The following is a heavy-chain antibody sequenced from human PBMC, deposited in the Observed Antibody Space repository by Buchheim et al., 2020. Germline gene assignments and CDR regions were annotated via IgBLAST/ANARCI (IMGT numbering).Heavy chain of an antibody. CDR3: ARERDTMSSWYEGGFDY. D-gene: IGHD6-13*01. CDR2: IKQDGSEK. Sequence: EVQLVESGGGLVQPGGSLRLSCAASGFTFSSYWMSWVRQAPGKGLEWVANIKQDGSEKYYVDSVKGRFTISRDNAQNSLYLQMNSLRAEDTAVYYCARERDTMSSWYEGGFDYWGQGTL. V-gene: IGHV3-7*01. J-gene: IGHJ4*02. CDR1: GFTFSSYW.